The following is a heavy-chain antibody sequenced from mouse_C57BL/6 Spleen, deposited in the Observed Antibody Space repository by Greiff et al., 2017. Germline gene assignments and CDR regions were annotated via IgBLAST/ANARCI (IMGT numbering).Heavy chain of an antibody. Sequence: VQLQQSGPELVKPGASVKISCKASGYTFTDYYMNWVKQSHGKSLEWIGDINPNNGGTSYNQKFKGKATLTVDQSSSTAYMVLRSLTSEDSAVYYCARVPLGAWFADWGQGTLVTVSA. V-gene: IGHV1-26*01. D-gene: IGHD4-1*01. J-gene: IGHJ3*01. CDR1: GYTFTDYY. CDR2: INPNNGGT. CDR3: ARVPLGAWFAD.